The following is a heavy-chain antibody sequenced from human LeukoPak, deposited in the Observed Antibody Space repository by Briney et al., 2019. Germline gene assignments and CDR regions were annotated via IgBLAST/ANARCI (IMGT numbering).Heavy chain of an antibody. D-gene: IGHD2-2*01. CDR2: INPNSGGT. CDR3: ARRLGYCSSTSCYGNDY. CDR1: GYTFTSYG. Sequence: ASVKVSCKASGYTFTSYGISWVRQAPGQGLEWMGWINPNSGGTNYAQKLQGRVTMTTDTSTSTAYMELRSLRSDDTAVYYCARRLGYCSSTSCYGNDYWGQGTLVTVSS. V-gene: IGHV1-18*01. J-gene: IGHJ4*02.